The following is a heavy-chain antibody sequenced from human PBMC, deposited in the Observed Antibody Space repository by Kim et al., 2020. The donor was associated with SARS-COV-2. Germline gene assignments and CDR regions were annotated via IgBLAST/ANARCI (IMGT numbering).Heavy chain of an antibody. J-gene: IGHJ4*02. Sequence: SVKVSCKASGGTFSSYAISWVRQAPGQGLEWMGGIIPIFGTANYAQKFQGRVTITADESTSTAYMELSSLRSEDTAVYYCARGGDSGYDYFEMIRLAGGYYFDYWGQGTLVTVSS. CDR3: ARGGDSGYDYFEMIRLAGGYYFDY. V-gene: IGHV1-69*13. D-gene: IGHD5-12*01. CDR1: GGTFSSYA. CDR2: IIPIFGTA.